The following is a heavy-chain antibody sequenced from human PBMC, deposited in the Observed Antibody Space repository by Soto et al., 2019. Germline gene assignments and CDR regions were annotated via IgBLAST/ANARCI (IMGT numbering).Heavy chain of an antibody. CDR2: INPSGGST. CDR1: GYTFTSYY. V-gene: IGHV1-46*01. J-gene: IGHJ3*02. D-gene: IGHD3-10*01. Sequence: ASVKVSCKASGYTFTSYYMHWVRQAPGQGLEWMGIINPSGGSTSYAQKFQGRVTMTRDTSTSTVYMELSSLRSEDTAVYYCSLDTMVRGVIITGDAFDIWGQGTMVTVSS. CDR3: SLDTMVRGVIITGDAFDI.